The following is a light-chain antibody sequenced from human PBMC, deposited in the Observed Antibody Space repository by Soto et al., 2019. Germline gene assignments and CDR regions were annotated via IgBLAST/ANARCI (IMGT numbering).Light chain of an antibody. J-gene: IGLJ1*01. Sequence: QSVLTQPAPLSGSPGQSITISCTGNSSDVGGYNYVSWYQQHPGKAPKLMIYDVSNRPSGVSNRFSGSKSGNTASLTISGLQAEDEADYYCSSYTSSSFYVFGTGTKVTVL. CDR3: SSYTSSSFYV. CDR2: DVS. V-gene: IGLV2-14*01. CDR1: SSDVGGYNY.